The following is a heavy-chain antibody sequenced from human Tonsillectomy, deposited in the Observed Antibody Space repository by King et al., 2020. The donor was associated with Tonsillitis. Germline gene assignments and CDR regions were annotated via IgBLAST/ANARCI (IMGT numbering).Heavy chain of an antibody. CDR2: ISSSGSTK. CDR1: GFTFSDCY. CDR3: VGPHFIAARPHNWVDP. J-gene: IGHJ5*02. D-gene: IGHD6-6*01. V-gene: IGHV3-11*01. Sequence: VQLVESGGGLVKPGGSLRLSCAASGFTFSDCYMSWIRQAPGKGLEWVSYISSSGSTKYYADSVKGRFTISRDNAKNSLYLQMNSLRAEDTAVYYCVGPHFIAARPHNWVDPRGQGTLVTVSS.